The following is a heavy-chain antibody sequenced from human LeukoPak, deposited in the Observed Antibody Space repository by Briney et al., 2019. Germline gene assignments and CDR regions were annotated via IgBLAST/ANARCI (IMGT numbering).Heavy chain of an antibody. Sequence: SETLSLTCIVSGGSISSSSYYWGWIRQPPGKGLEWIGSIYYSGSTYYNPSLKSRVTISVDTSKNQFSLKLSSVTAADTAVYYCARIAYDFWSGFDYWGQGTLVTVSS. CDR3: ARIAYDFWSGFDY. CDR2: IYYSGST. J-gene: IGHJ4*02. V-gene: IGHV4-39*01. D-gene: IGHD3-3*01. CDR1: GGSISSSSYY.